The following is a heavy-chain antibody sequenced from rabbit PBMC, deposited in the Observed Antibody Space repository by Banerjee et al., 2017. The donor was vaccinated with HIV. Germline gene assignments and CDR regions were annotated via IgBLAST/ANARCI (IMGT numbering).Heavy chain of an antibody. CDR1: EFSFSSTYW. CDR2: IDAGSTGNT. Sequence: QEQLEESGGDLVKPEGSLTLTCTASEFSFSSTYWICWVRQAPGKGPEWIACIDAGSTGNTYYASWAKGRFTISKTSSTTVTLQMTSLTAADTATYFCARGAGYAGYGSIDAFDPWGQGTLVTVS. D-gene: IGHD7-1*01. V-gene: IGHV1S45*01. J-gene: IGHJ2*01. CDR3: ARGAGYAGYGSIDAFDP.